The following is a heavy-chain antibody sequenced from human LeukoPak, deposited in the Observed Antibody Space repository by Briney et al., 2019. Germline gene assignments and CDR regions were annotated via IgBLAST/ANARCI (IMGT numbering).Heavy chain of an antibody. Sequence: ASVKVSCKASGHTFTGYYMHWVRQAPGQGLEWMGWINANSGGTNYAQKFQGSVNMTRDTSISTAYMELSRLRSDDTAVYYCASKWVTYYYNSSYYHYPTDVFDIWGQGTMVTVSS. J-gene: IGHJ3*02. CDR3: ASKWVTYYYNSSYYHYPTDVFDI. CDR1: GHTFTGYY. D-gene: IGHD3-22*01. V-gene: IGHV1-2*02. CDR2: INANSGGT.